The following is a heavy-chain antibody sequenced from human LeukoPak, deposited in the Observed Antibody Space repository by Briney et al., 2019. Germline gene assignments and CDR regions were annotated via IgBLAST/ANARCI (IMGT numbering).Heavy chain of an antibody. J-gene: IGHJ4*02. CDR2: IYTSGST. Sequence: SETLSLTCTVSGGSISSYYGSWIRQPAGKGREWIGRIYTSGSTNYNPSLNSRVTMSVDTSKNQFSLKLSSVTAADTAVYYCARDRGTTGTTPLDYWGQGTLVTVSS. D-gene: IGHD1-1*01. V-gene: IGHV4-4*07. CDR1: GGSISSYY. CDR3: ARDRGTTGTTPLDY.